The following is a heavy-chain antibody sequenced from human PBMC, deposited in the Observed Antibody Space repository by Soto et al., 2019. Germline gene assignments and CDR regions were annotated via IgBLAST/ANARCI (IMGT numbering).Heavy chain of an antibody. CDR1: GGSISSGGYY. J-gene: IGHJ4*02. CDR2: IYYSGST. V-gene: IGHV4-31*03. Sequence: PSETLSLTCTVSGGSISSGGYYWSWIRQHPGKGLEWIGYIYYSGSTYYTPSLQSRVTISVDTSKNQFCLKLSSVTAADTAVYYCARDSRGVSINDPFDYWGQGTMVTVYS. D-gene: IGHD3-10*01. CDR3: ARDSRGVSINDPFDY.